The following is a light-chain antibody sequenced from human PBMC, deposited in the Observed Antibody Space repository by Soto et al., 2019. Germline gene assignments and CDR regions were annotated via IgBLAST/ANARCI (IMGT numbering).Light chain of an antibody. J-gene: IGKJ1*01. CDR1: QSGDSSF. CDR3: QQYVSSVT. CDR2: GAS. V-gene: IGKV3-20*01. Sequence: EIVLTQSPGAPSLSPGERATLSCRASQSGDSSFLAWYQQKPGQAPRLLIYGASYRATGIPDRFSGRGSGTGLALTITGLVPEDFAVYYCQQYVSSVTIGQGNKVEIK.